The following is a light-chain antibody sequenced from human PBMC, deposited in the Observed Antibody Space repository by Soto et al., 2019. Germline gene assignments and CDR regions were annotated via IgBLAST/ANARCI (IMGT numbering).Light chain of an antibody. J-gene: IGKJ1*01. CDR1: QSVSGSY. CDR3: QDYGSSRT. CDR2: GAS. V-gene: IGKV3-20*01. Sequence: EVVLTQSPGTLSLSPGERATLSCRASQSVSGSYLAWYQQKPGQAPRLLIYGASSRATGIPDRFSGSGSGTDFTLTISRLEPDDFAVYYCQDYGSSRTFGQGTKVDI.